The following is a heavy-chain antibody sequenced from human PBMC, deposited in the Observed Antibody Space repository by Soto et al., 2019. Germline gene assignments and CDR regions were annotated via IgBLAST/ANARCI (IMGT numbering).Heavy chain of an antibody. V-gene: IGHV3-23*01. CDR1: GFTFSSYA. D-gene: IGHD2-2*01. CDR2: ISGDGGRT. CDR3: ARHPAGPTRCFYCYFVL. J-gene: IGHJ2*01. Sequence: EVQLLESGGGLVQPGGSLRLSCAASGFTFSSYAVSWVRQAPGKGLEWVSAISGDGGRTYYADSVEGRFTVSRDNSKSMVYFQMNSLRVAATAVYSCARHPAGPTRCFYCYFVLWGRGTLVTVSS.